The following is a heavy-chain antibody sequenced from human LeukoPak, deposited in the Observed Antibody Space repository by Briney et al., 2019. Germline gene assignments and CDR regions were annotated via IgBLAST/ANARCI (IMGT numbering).Heavy chain of an antibody. CDR2: IYDSEST. J-gene: IGHJ4*02. CDR3: ARTDLVVAIENAVFDY. D-gene: IGHD3-22*01. Sequence: SETLPLTCIVSGGSISSGDNYWNWIRQHPGKGLEWIGYIYDSESTYYNPSLKSRVTISVDTSNNQFSLKLSSVTAADTAVYYCARTDLVVAIENAVFDYWGQGTLVTVSS. CDR1: GGSISSGDNY. V-gene: IGHV4-31*03.